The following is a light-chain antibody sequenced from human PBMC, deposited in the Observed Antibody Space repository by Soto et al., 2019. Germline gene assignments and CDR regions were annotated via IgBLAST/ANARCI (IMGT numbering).Light chain of an antibody. CDR2: DVS. CDR1: SSDVGGYTY. V-gene: IGLV2-14*01. J-gene: IGLJ1*01. Sequence: QSVLTQPASVSGSPGQSITISCAGTSSDVGGYTYVSWYQQHPGKAPKLMIYDVSNRPSWVSNRFSGSKSGNTASLTISGLQAEDEADYYCTSYTSSSSPFVFGGGTKLTVL. CDR3: TSYTSSSSPFV.